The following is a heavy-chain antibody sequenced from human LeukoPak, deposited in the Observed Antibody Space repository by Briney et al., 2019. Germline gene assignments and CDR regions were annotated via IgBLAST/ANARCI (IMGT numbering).Heavy chain of an antibody. CDR2: IYYSGST. CDR1: GGSINSSSYY. D-gene: IGHD3-22*01. V-gene: IGHV4-39*01. J-gene: IGHJ4*02. Sequence: SETLSLTCTVSGGSINSSSYYWGWIRQPPGKGLEWIGSIYYSGSTYYNPSLKSRVTISVDTSKNQFSLKLSSVTAADTAVYYCASQDYYDSSGYGDYWGQGTLVTVSS. CDR3: ASQDYYDSSGYGDY.